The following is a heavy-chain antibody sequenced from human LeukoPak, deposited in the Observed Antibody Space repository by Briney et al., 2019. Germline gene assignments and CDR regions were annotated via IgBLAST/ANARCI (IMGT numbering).Heavy chain of an antibody. CDR2: IIPTFGTA. D-gene: IGHD5-18*01. V-gene: IGHV1-69*13. CDR1: GGTFSSYA. Sequence: SVKVSCKASGGTFSSYAISWVRQAPGQGLEWMGGIIPTFGTANYAQKFQGRVTITADESTSTAYMELSSLRSEDTAVYYCARVGSYGSGLFDYWGQGTLVTVSS. CDR3: ARVGSYGSGLFDY. J-gene: IGHJ4*02.